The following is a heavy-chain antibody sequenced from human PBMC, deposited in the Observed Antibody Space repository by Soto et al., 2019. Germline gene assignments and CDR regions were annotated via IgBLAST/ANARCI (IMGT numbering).Heavy chain of an antibody. D-gene: IGHD3-22*01. J-gene: IGHJ4*02. CDR2: ISAYNGNT. V-gene: IGHV1-18*01. Sequence: QVQLVQSGAEVKKPGASVKVSCKASGYTFTNFGITWVRQAPGQGLERMGWISAYNGNTNYAQNLQGRVTMTTDTATNTAYMEVRSLRSDDTAGYYCARAYYYDSSGYYPVDNWGQGTLVTVFS. CDR1: GYTFTNFG. CDR3: ARAYYYDSSGYYPVDN.